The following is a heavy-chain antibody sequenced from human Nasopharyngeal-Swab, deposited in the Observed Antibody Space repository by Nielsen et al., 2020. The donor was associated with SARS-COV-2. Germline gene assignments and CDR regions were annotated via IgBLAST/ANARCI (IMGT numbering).Heavy chain of an antibody. CDR1: GFSFNTYE. CDR2: ISSSASTT. J-gene: IGHJ4*02. D-gene: IGHD3-22*01. Sequence: GESLKISCAASGFSFNTYEMNWVRQAPGRGLEWVSYISSSASTTYYADSVKGRFTVSRDNAKNSLYLQVNSLRAEDTAVYYCARDRGWRENSGYCDYWGQGTLVTVSS. V-gene: IGHV3-48*03. CDR3: ARDRGWRENSGYCDY.